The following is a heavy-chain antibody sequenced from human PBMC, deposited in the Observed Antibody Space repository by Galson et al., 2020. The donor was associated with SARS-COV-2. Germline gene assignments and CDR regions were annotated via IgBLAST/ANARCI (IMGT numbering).Heavy chain of an antibody. J-gene: IGHJ6*02. V-gene: IGHV4-39*07. CDR1: GGSISSSSYY. D-gene: IGHD3-10*01. CDR2: IYYSGST. CDR3: AREENGESPVYYYYYGMDV. Sequence: SETLSLTCTVSGGSISSSSYYWGWIRQPPGKGLEWIGSIYYSGSTYYNPSLKSRVTISVDTSKNQFSLKLSSVTAADTAVYYCAREENGESPVYYYYYGMDVWGQGTTVTVSS.